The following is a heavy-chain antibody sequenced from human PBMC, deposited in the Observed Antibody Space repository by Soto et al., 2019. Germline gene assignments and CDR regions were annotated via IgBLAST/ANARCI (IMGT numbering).Heavy chain of an antibody. CDR3: AKEYCSRGSCFYYLDS. Sequence: GGSLRLSCAASGFTFSDYYMSWIRQAPGTGLEWVSYISSGGNTTDYADSVKGRFTISRDNSKNTLYLQMNSLRAEDTAVYYCAKEYCSRGSCFYYLDSWGQGTLVTVSS. CDR2: ISSGGNTT. D-gene: IGHD2-15*01. J-gene: IGHJ4*02. CDR1: GFTFSDYY. V-gene: IGHV3-11*01.